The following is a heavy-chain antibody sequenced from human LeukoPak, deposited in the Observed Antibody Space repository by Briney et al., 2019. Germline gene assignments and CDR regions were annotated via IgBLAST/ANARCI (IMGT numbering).Heavy chain of an antibody. CDR2: IYPGDSDT. V-gene: IGHV5-51*01. CDR1: GYSFTSYW. Sequence: GAALEISCKGSGYSFTSYWIGWGRQMPGKGLEWMGIIYPGDSDTRYSPSFQGQVTISADKSISTAYLQWSSLKASDTAMYYCARHTSDYGGNSPMDAFDIWGQGTMVTVSS. D-gene: IGHD4-23*01. J-gene: IGHJ3*02. CDR3: ARHTSDYGGNSPMDAFDI.